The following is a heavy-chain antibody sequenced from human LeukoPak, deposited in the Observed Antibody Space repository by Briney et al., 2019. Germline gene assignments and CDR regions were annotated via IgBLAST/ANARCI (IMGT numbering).Heavy chain of an antibody. D-gene: IGHD6-13*01. Sequence: SQTLSLTCAISGDSVSSNSAAWNWIRQSPSRGLEWLGRTYYRSKWYNDYAVSVKSRITINPDTSKNQFSLQLNSVTPEDTAVYYCARDSPVGAAGKRPRQYYFDYWGQGTLVTVSS. V-gene: IGHV6-1*01. CDR3: ARDSPVGAAGKRPRQYYFDY. CDR1: GDSVSSNSAA. CDR2: TYYRSKWYN. J-gene: IGHJ4*02.